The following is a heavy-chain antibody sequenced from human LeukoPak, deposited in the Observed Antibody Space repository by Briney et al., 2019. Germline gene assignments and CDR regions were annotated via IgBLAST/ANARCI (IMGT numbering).Heavy chain of an antibody. CDR2: LSYSAHT. D-gene: IGHD3-10*01. CDR3: ARHKGPHIIRGVLRNNWFDP. J-gene: IGHJ5*02. V-gene: IGHV4-39*01. Sequence: SETLSLTCTVSGGSISSHTYSWGWIRQPPGKGLEWIGTLSYSAHTFYSSSLKSRVTISGDTSKNQFSLILTSVTAADTAVYYCARHKGPHIIRGVLRNNWFDPWGQGALVTVSS. CDR1: GGSISSHTYS.